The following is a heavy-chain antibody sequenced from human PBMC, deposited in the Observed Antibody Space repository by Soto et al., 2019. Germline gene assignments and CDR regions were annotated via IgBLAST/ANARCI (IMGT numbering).Heavy chain of an antibody. Sequence: GESLKISCAASGFTFSSYAMSWVRQAPGKGLEWVSAISGSGGSTYYADSVKGWFTISRDNSKNTLYLQMNSLRAEDTAVYYCAKDKSGYYFDYWGQGTLVTVSS. V-gene: IGHV3-23*01. CDR2: ISGSGGST. CDR1: GFTFSSYA. J-gene: IGHJ4*02. CDR3: AKDKSGYYFDY. D-gene: IGHD3-3*01.